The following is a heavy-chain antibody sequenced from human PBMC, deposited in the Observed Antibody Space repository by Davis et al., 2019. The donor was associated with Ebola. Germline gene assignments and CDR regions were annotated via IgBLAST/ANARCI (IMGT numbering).Heavy chain of an antibody. J-gene: IGHJ6*02. CDR2: IYPSGST. D-gene: IGHD6-13*01. Sequence: SETLSLTCTVSGGSISSSSYYWGWIRQPAGMGLEWIGRIYPSGSTNYNPSLKRRVTMSVDTSKNHFSLNLTSVTAADTAVYYCAREVRIAKYYYYGMDVWGQGTTVTVSS. CDR1: GGSISSSSYY. CDR3: AREVRIAKYYYYGMDV. V-gene: IGHV4-61*02.